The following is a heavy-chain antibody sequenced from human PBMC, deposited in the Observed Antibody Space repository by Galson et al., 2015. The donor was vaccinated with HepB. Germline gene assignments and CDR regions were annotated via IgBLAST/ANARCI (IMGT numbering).Heavy chain of an antibody. CDR1: GFTVSSNY. CDR2: IYRGGST. Sequence: SLRLSCAASGFTVSSNYMTWVRQAPGKGLEWVSVIYRGGSTYYADSVKGRFTISRDNSKNTLCLQMNSLRAEDTAVYYCARFTSGSYGFDGMDVWGQGTTVTVSS. CDR3: ARFTSGSYGFDGMDV. D-gene: IGHD1-26*01. V-gene: IGHV3-53*01. J-gene: IGHJ6*02.